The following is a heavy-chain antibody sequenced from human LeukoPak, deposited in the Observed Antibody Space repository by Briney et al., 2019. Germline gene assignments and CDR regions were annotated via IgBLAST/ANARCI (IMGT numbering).Heavy chain of an antibody. Sequence: SETLSLTFTVSGGSISGYYWSWFRQPAGKGLEWIGRIYSSGSTNYNPSLKSRVTMSLDTSTNQFSLKMNSLTAADTAVYYCARDGSGIYLWGQGTLVTVSS. CDR1: GGSISGYY. J-gene: IGHJ5*02. CDR3: ARDGSGIYL. V-gene: IGHV4-4*07. CDR2: IYSSGST.